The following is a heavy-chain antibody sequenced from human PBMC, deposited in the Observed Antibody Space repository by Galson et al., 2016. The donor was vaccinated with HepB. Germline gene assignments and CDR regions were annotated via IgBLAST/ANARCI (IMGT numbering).Heavy chain of an antibody. CDR1: GFTFSSYS. CDR2: ISGSGGST. D-gene: IGHD4-17*01. J-gene: IGHJ4*02. CDR3: AKVPPDCGDAG. V-gene: IGHV3-23*01. Sequence: SLRLSCAASGFTFSSYSMSWVRQAPGKGLEWVSGISGSGGSTYYADSVKGRFTISRDNSKNTLYLQMNSLRAEDTAVYYCAKVPPDCGDAGWGQGTLVTVSS.